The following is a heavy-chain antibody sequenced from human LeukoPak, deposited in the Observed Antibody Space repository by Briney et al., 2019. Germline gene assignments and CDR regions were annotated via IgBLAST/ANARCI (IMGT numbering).Heavy chain of an antibody. J-gene: IGHJ4*02. CDR1: GYTFTGYY. CDR2: INPNSGGT. Sequence: ASVKVSCKASGYTFTGYYMHWVRQAPGQGLEWMGWINPNSGGTNYAQKFQGRVTMTRDTSISTAYMELSRLRSDDTAVYYCARLLPTEYYFDYWGQGTLVTVSS. D-gene: IGHD2/OR15-2a*01. V-gene: IGHV1-2*02. CDR3: ARLLPTEYYFDY.